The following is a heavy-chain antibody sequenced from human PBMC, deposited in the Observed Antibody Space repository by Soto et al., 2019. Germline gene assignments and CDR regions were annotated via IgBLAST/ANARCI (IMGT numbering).Heavy chain of an antibody. J-gene: IGHJ6*02. CDR2: ISYDGSNK. Sequence: QVQLVESGGGVVQPGRSLRLSCAASGFTFSSYAMHWVRQAPGKGLEWVAVISYDGSNKYYADSVKGRFTISRDNSKNTLYLQMNRLRAEDTAVYYCASGTLVAATQYYYYGMDVWGQGTTVTVSS. V-gene: IGHV3-30-3*01. D-gene: IGHD2-15*01. CDR1: GFTFSSYA. CDR3: ASGTLVAATQYYYYGMDV.